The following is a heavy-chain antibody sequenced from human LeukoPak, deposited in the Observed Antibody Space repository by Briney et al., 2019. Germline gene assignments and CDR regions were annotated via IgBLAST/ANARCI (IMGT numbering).Heavy chain of an antibody. J-gene: IGHJ4*02. V-gene: IGHV4-39*01. Sequence: SETLSLTCTVSGGSISSSSYYWGWIRQPPGKGLEWIGSIYYSGSTYYNPSLKSRVTISVDTSKNQFSLKLSSVTAADTAVYYCARRHTMIGAWGFWGQGTLVTVSS. CDR3: ARRHTMIGAWGF. CDR2: IYYSGST. CDR1: GGSISSSSYY. D-gene: IGHD3-22*01.